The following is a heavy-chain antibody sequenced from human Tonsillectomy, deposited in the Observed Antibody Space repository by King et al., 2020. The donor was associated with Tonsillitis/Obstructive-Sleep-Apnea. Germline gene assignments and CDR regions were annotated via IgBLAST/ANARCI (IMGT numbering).Heavy chain of an antibody. Sequence: VQLVESGGGLVQPGGSLRLSCAASGFTFSSYWMSWVRQAPGKGLEWVANIKQDGSEKYYVDSVKGRFTISRDNARNSLYLQMNSLRAEDTAVYYCARDRGSGPGYYYMDVWGKGTTVTVSS. CDR2: IKQDGSEK. J-gene: IGHJ6*03. V-gene: IGHV3-7*01. D-gene: IGHD3-10*01. CDR3: ARDRGSGPGYYYMDV. CDR1: GFTFSSYW.